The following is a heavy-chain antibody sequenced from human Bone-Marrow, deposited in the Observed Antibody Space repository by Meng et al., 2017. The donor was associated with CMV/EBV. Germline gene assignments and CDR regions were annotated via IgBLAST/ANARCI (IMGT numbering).Heavy chain of an antibody. CDR2: ISWDGGST. V-gene: IGHV3-43*01. Sequence: GESLKISCAASGFTFDDYTMHWVRQAPGKGLEWVSLISWDGGSTYYADSVKGRFTISRDNSKNSLYLQMNSLRTEDTALYYCAKDMALHDAFDIWGQRTMVTVSS. CDR1: GFTFDDYT. J-gene: IGHJ3*02. CDR3: AKDMALHDAFDI.